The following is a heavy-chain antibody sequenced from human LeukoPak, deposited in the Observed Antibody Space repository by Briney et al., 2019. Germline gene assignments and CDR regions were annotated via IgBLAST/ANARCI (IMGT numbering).Heavy chain of an antibody. Sequence: GGTLRLSCAASGFSFSTYSMIWVRQAPGKGLEWVSSISSSSDYIYYADSVKGRFTISRDNAKNSLFLQMNSLRAEDTAVYYCARVKTGNWLSRGYYYMDVWGKGTTVTVS. D-gene: IGHD1-1*01. CDR3: ARVKTGNWLSRGYYYMDV. CDR2: ISSSSDYI. J-gene: IGHJ6*03. V-gene: IGHV3-21*01. CDR1: GFSFSTYS.